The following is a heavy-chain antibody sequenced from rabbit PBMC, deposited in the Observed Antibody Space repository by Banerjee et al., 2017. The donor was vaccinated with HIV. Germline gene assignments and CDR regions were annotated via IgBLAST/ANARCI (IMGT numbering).Heavy chain of an antibody. D-gene: IGHD7-1*01. J-gene: IGHJ4*01. V-gene: IGHV1S45*01. Sequence: QEQLKETGGGLVQPGGNLTLTCTASGFDISSYQVIWVRQAPGKGLEWIGCIYTGSGSTYYASWAKGRFTISKTSSTTVTLQMTSLTAADTATYFCARASYVGYNYNLWGPGTLVTVS. CDR3: ARASYVGYNYNL. CDR2: IYTGSGST. CDR1: GFDISSYQ.